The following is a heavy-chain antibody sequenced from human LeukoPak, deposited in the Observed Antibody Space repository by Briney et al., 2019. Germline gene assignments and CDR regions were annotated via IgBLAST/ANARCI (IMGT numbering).Heavy chain of an antibody. J-gene: IGHJ4*02. Sequence: GGSLRLSCAASGFTFSSYEMNWVRQAPGKGLEWVSYISSSGSTIYYADSVKGRFTISRDNAKNSVYLQMNSLRAEDTAVYYCARGGDTISHFDYWGQGTLVTVSS. CDR2: ISSSGSTI. CDR1: GFTFSSYE. V-gene: IGHV3-48*03. D-gene: IGHD3-9*01. CDR3: ARGGDTISHFDY.